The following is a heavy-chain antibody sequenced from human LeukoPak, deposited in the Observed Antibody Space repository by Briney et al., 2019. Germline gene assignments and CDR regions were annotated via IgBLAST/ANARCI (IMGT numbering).Heavy chain of an antibody. V-gene: IGHV4-39*07. J-gene: IGHJ4*02. D-gene: IGHD2-21*02. Sequence: SETLSLTCTVSGGSISSSSYYWGWIRQPPGKGLEWIGSIYYTGSTYYNPSLNSRVIISVDKSKNQFSLKLSSVTAADTAVYYCAAGYCGGDCYHVLGASYFDYWGQGTLVTVSS. CDR3: AAGYCGGDCYHVLGASYFDY. CDR1: GGSISSSSYY. CDR2: IYYTGST.